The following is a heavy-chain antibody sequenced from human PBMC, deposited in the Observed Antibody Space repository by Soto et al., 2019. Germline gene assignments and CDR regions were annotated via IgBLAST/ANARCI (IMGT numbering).Heavy chain of an antibody. CDR1: GFTFSTSW. Sequence: EVQLVESGGVLVQPGGSLRVSCAASGFTFSTSWMNWFRHAPGKGLEWVANINGDGSAEYYLDSVRGRFTITRDHVKNSLFLQMNSLGAADTAVYYCAAGFPPDYWGQRTLVTVSS. CDR3: AAGFPPDY. CDR2: INGDGSAE. D-gene: IGHD3-10*01. J-gene: IGHJ4*02. V-gene: IGHV3-7*01.